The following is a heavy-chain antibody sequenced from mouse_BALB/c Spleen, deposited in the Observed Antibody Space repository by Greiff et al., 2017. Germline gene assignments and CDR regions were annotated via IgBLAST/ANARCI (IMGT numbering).Heavy chain of an antibody. Sequence: EVKLMESGGGLVKPGGSLKLSCAASGFTFSSYAMSWVRQTPEKRLEWVASISSGGSTYYPDSVKGRFTISRDNARNILYLQMSSLRSEDTAMYYCARADYDYFYAMDYWGQGTSVTVSS. V-gene: IGHV5-6-5*01. CDR2: ISSGGST. J-gene: IGHJ4*01. D-gene: IGHD2-4*01. CDR3: ARADYDYFYAMDY. CDR1: GFTFSSYA.